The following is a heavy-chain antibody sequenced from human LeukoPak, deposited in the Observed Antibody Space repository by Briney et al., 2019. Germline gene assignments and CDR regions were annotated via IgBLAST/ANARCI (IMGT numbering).Heavy chain of an antibody. CDR2: ISDSGGRA. V-gene: IGHV3-23*01. J-gene: IGHJ4*02. D-gene: IGHD3-22*01. CDR1: GITLSNDG. Sequence: GGSLRLSCAVSGITLSNDGMSWVRQAPGTGLEWVAGISDSGGRAEYADSVKGRFTIHRDNPKNTLYLQMNSLRAEDPAVYFCAKRGVVIRVILVGFHKEAYYFDSWGQGALVTVSS. CDR3: AKRGVVIRVILVGFHKEAYYFDS.